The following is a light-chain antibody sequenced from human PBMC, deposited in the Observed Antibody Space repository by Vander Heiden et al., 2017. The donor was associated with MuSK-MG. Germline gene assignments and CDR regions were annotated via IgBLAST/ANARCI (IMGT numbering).Light chain of an antibody. CDR1: SREVGGYTY. J-gene: IGLJ2*01. CDR3: SSYTSSSTVV. CDR2: DVS. Sequence: QSALTQPASVSGSPGQSITISCTGTSREVGGYTYVSWYPQHTGKAPTLKIYDVSKRPSGVSNRFSGSKSGNTASLTISGLQAEDEVDYYCSSYTSSSTVVFGGGTKLTVL. V-gene: IGLV2-14*01.